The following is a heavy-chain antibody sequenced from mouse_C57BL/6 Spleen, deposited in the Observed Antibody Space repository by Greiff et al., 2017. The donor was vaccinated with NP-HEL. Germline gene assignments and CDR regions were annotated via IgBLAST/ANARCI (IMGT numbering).Heavy chain of an antibody. CDR1: GYAFSSSW. V-gene: IGHV1-82*01. Sequence: QVQLQQSGPELVKPGASVKISCKASGYAFSSSWMNWVKQRPGKGLEWIGRIYPGDGDTNYNGKFKGKATLTADKSASTAYMQLSSLTSEDSAVYFCARSSSPLYAMGYWGQGTSVTVSS. J-gene: IGHJ4*01. D-gene: IGHD1-1*01. CDR3: ARSSSPLYAMGY. CDR2: IYPGDGDT.